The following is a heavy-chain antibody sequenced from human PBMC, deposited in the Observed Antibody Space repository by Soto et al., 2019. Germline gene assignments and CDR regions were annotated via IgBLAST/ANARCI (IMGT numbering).Heavy chain of an antibody. Sequence: SQTRSLTCTVSGVSISNHYCSWNRQPPGKGLEWIGYIYYSGSTNYNPSLKSRVTISVDTSKNQFSLKLSSVTAADTAVYYCASETTVTDAFDIWGQGKMVTVS. D-gene: IGHD4-17*01. V-gene: IGHV4-59*11. CDR3: ASETTVTDAFDI. J-gene: IGHJ3*02. CDR1: GVSISNHY. CDR2: IYYSGST.